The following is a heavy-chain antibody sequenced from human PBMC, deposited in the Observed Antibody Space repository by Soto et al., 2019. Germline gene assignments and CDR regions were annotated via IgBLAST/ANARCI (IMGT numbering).Heavy chain of an antibody. Sequence: PGESLKISCKTSGYSFISYWVAWVRQKPGKGLEWMGTFYPGDSTSTYSPSFQGQVTISVDKSISTAYLHLSSLKASGTAMYYCARIIGYCRNNDCSWTFDIWGQGTTVTVSS. CDR2: FYPGDSTS. V-gene: IGHV5-51*01. CDR3: ARIIGYCRNNDCSWTFDI. CDR1: GYSFISYW. D-gene: IGHD2-2*03. J-gene: IGHJ3*02.